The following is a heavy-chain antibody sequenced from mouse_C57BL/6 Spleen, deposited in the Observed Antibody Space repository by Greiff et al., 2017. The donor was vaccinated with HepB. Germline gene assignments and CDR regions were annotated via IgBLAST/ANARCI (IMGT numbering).Heavy chain of an antibody. CDR3: ARDAIYDDYARRYFDV. J-gene: IGHJ1*03. CDR2: ISDGGSYT. CDR1: GFTFSSYA. Sequence: EVQLVESGGGLVKPGGSLKLSCAASGFTFSSYAMSWVRQTPEKRLEWVATISDGGSYTYYPDNVKGRFTISRDNAKNNLYLQMSHLKSEDTAMYYCARDAIYDDYARRYFDVWGTGTTVTVSS. V-gene: IGHV5-4*01. D-gene: IGHD2-4*01.